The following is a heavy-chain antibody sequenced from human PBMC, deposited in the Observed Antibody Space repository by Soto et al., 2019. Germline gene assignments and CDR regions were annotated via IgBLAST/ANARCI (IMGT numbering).Heavy chain of an antibody. CDR1: GGSISSGGYY. D-gene: IGHD2-21*01. CDR2: IYYSGST. CDR3: AASCVGCGGFNYYGMDV. Sequence: QVQLQESGPGLVKPSQTLSLTCTVSGGSISSGGYYWSWIRQHPGKGLEWIGYIYYSGSTYYNPSLKSRVTISVDTSKTQFSLKLRSVTAADTAVYYCAASCVGCGGFNYYGMDVWGQGTTVTVSS. J-gene: IGHJ6*02. V-gene: IGHV4-31*03.